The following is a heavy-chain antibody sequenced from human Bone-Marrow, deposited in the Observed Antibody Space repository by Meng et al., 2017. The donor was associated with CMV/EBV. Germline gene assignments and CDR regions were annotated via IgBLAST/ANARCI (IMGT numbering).Heavy chain of an antibody. J-gene: IGHJ4*02. V-gene: IGHV3-30*02. CDR2: IRYDGTNK. Sequence: GGSLRLSCAASRFTFSSYGMHWVRQAPGKGLEWVAFIRYDGTNKYYADSVRGRFTISRDNSKNTLYLQMNSLRAEDTAVYYCAREPDYYDSSGYYFGRKLDLDYWGQGTLVTVSS. CDR3: AREPDYYDSSGYYFGRKLDLDY. D-gene: IGHD3-22*01. CDR1: RFTFSSYG.